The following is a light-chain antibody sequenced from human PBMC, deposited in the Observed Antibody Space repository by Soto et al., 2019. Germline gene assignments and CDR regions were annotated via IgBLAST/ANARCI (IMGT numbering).Light chain of an antibody. Sequence: EIVLTQSPDTLPLSPGERATLSCRASQSVSSSYLAWYQQTPGQAPRLLIYGTSNRATGIPDRFSGSGSGTDFTLTISRLEPEDFAVYYCQQYGNSRWTFGQGTKVEIK. CDR1: QSVSSSY. V-gene: IGKV3-20*01. CDR3: QQYGNSRWT. CDR2: GTS. J-gene: IGKJ1*01.